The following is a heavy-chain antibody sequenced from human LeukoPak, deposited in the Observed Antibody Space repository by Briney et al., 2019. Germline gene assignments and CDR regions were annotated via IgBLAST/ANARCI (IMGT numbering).Heavy chain of an antibody. J-gene: IGHJ4*02. CDR3: ANIAVAGTRTFDY. CDR1: GYTFTGYY. D-gene: IGHD6-19*01. CDR2: INPNSGGT. Sequence: ASVKVSCKASGYTFTGYYMHWVRQAPGQGLEWMGWINPNSGGTNYAQKFQGRVTMTRDTSISTAYMELSRLRSDDTAVYYCANIAVAGTRTFDYWGQGTLVTVSS. V-gene: IGHV1-2*02.